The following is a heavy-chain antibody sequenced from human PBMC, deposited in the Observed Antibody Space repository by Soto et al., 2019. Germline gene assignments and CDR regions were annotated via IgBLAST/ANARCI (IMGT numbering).Heavy chain of an antibody. D-gene: IGHD3-10*01. CDR1: GGSFSGYY. CDR2: INHSGST. J-gene: IGHJ5*02. V-gene: IGHV4-34*01. CDR3: ATGITMVRGAPHYWFDP. Sequence: SSETLSLTCAVYGGSFSGYYWSWIRQPPGKGLEWIGEINHSGSTNYNPSLKSRVTISVDTSKNQFSLKLSSVTAADTAVYYCATGITMVRGAPHYWFDPWGQGTLVTVSS.